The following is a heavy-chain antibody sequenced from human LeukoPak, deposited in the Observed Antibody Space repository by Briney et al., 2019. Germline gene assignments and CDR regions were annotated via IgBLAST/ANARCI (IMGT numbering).Heavy chain of an antibody. CDR3: ARDYYDSSGYIVFDY. CDR2: IYYSGST. J-gene: IGHJ4*02. Sequence: SETLSLTCTVSGGSISSSYYWGWIRQPPGKGLEWIGSIYYSGSTYYNPSLKSRVTISVDTSKSQFSLKLSSVTAADTAVYYCARDYYDSSGYIVFDYWGQGTLVTVSS. V-gene: IGHV4-39*02. CDR1: GGSISSSYY. D-gene: IGHD3-22*01.